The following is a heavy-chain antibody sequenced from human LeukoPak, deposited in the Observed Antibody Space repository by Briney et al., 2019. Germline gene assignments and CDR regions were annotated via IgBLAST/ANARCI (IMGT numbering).Heavy chain of an antibody. J-gene: IGHJ4*02. V-gene: IGHV4-59*08. Sequence: SETLSLTCTVSGGSISSYYWSWIRQPPGKGLEWIGHIYYSGSTNYNPSLKSRLTISIDTSKNQFSLRLSSVTAAVTAVYYCARHDSSGYLPYYFDYWGQGTLVTVSS. D-gene: IGHD3-22*01. CDR2: IYYSGST. CDR3: ARHDSSGYLPYYFDY. CDR1: GGSISSYY.